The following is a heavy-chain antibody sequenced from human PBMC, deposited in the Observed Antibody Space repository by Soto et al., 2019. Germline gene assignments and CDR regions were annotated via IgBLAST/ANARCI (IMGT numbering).Heavy chain of an antibody. D-gene: IGHD5-12*01. CDR2: ISGSGATT. V-gene: IGHV3-23*01. Sequence: GESLKISCAASGFSFSGYAMAWVRQAPGKGLEWVSGISGSGATTYYADSVKGRCTISRDNSKNTLSLQVNRLSAEDTAVYYCAKAGGGYTKWHFDSWGHGSLVTVS. CDR1: GFSFSGYA. J-gene: IGHJ4*01. CDR3: AKAGGGYTKWHFDS.